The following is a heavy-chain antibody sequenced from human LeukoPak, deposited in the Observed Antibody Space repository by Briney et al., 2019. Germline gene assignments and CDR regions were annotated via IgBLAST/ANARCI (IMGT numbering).Heavy chain of an antibody. CDR3: ARLVGAATDPFDY. D-gene: IGHD1-26*01. V-gene: IGHV4-39*01. Sequence: PSETLSLTCTVSGGSISTSSYYWGWIRQPPGKGLEWIGSIYYSGSTYYNPSLKSRVTISIDTSKNQFSLKLSSVTAADTAVYYCARLVGAATDPFDYWGQGTLVTVPS. J-gene: IGHJ4*02. CDR2: IYYSGST. CDR1: GGSISTSSYY.